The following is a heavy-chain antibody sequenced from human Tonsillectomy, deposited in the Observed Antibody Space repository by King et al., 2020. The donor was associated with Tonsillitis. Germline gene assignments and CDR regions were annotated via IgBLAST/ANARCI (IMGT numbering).Heavy chain of an antibody. Sequence: DVQLVESGGGLVQPGGSLRLSCAASGFTFSSYAMNWVRQAPGKGLEWVSVISGVRTYYADSVKGRFTISRDNSNNTLYLLMNSLRAEDTAVYYCAKWGGGSVTTVDYWGQGTLVTVSS. CDR1: GFTFSSYA. D-gene: IGHD4-17*01. CDR2: ISGVRT. J-gene: IGHJ4*02. CDR3: AKWGGGSVTTVDY. V-gene: IGHV3-23*04.